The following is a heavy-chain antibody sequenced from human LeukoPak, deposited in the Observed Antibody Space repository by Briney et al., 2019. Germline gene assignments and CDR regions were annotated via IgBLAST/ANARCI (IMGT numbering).Heavy chain of an antibody. CDR3: AREGIVGASPFDY. V-gene: IGHV4-59*11. J-gene: IGHJ4*02. CDR2: IYYSGST. CDR1: GGSISSHY. D-gene: IGHD1-26*01. Sequence: SETLSLTCTVSGGSISSHYWSWIRQPPGKGLEWIGYIYYSGSTNYNPSLKSRVTISVDTSKNQFSLQLNSVTPEDTAVYYCAREGIVGASPFDYWGQGTLVTVSS.